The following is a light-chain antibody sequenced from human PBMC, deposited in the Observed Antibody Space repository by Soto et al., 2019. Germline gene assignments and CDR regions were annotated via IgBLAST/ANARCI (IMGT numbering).Light chain of an antibody. Sequence: DIQMTQSQSSLSASVGDRVTITFQASQNINNYLNWYQQKPGRAPKLLIYDASNLEAGVPSRFRGSGSGTDFTFTISRLQPEDIATYYCQQYENLPTFGQGTRLEI. J-gene: IGKJ5*01. CDR3: QQYENLPT. V-gene: IGKV1-33*01. CDR1: QNINNY. CDR2: DAS.